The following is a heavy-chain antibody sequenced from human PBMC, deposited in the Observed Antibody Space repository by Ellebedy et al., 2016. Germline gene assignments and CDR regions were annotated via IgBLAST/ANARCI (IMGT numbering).Heavy chain of an antibody. V-gene: IGHV4-34*01. D-gene: IGHD3-3*01. CDR3: ARSRTIFGVVTYYYYGMDV. CDR1: GGSFSGYY. Sequence: SETLSLXXAVYGGSFSGYYWSWTRQPPGKGLEWIGEINHSGSTNYNPSLKSRVTISVDTSKNQFSLKLSSVTAADTAVYYCARSRTIFGVVTYYYYGMDVWGQGTTVTVSS. J-gene: IGHJ6*02. CDR2: INHSGST.